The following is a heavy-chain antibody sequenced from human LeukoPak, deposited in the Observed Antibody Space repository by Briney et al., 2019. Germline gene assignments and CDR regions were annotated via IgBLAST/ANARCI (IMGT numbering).Heavy chain of an antibody. V-gene: IGHV1-3*04. CDR2: INTGNGDT. CDR3: ARDMGSGSLHF. J-gene: IGHJ4*02. CDR1: GYTFTTYA. D-gene: IGHD1-26*01. Sequence: ASVKVSCKASGYTFTTYAIHWVRQAPGQRLEWLGWINTGNGDTRYSQTFQGRVTITRDTSASTAYMELSSLRPEDTAMYYCARDMGSGSLHFWGQGTLVTVSS.